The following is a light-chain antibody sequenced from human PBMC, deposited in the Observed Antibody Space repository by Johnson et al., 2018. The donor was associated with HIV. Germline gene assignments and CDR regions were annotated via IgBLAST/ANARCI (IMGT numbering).Light chain of an antibody. Sequence: QSVLTQPPSVSAAPGQKVTISCSGSSSNIGRNYVSWYQQLPGTAPKLLIFDNNKRPSGIPDRFYASKSGTSATLGITGLQTGDEADYYCGTWDSSLSAYVYGTGTKVTVL. CDR3: GTWDSSLSAYV. J-gene: IGLJ1*01. CDR2: DNN. CDR1: SSNIGRNY. V-gene: IGLV1-51*01.